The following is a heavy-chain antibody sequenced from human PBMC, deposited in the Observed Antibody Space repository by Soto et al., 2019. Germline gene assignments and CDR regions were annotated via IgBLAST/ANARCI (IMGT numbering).Heavy chain of an antibody. CDR3: AGNWNGVIDY. V-gene: IGHV4-31*03. CDR1: GGSISSGAFY. J-gene: IGHJ4*02. D-gene: IGHD1-20*01. CDR2: ISYSGST. Sequence: QVQLQESGPGLVKPSQTLSLTCTVSGGSISSGAFYWSWIRQHPGKGLEWIGYISYSGSTYYNPSLKSRVTISVDTSKNQFSLKLSSLTAADTAVYYCAGNWNGVIDYWGQGTLVTVSS.